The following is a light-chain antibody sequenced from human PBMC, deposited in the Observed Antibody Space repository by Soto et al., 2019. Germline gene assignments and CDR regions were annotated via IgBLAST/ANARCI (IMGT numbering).Light chain of an antibody. Sequence: QSVLTQPPSASGSFGQSVTISCTGTSSDVGGYNYVSWYQQHPGKAPKLMIYEVSERPSGVPDRFSGSKSGNTASLTVSGLQADDEADYYCSSYSGTNYHYVFRTGTKVTVL. CDR3: SSYSGTNYHYV. V-gene: IGLV2-8*01. J-gene: IGLJ1*01. CDR1: SSDVGGYNY. CDR2: EVS.